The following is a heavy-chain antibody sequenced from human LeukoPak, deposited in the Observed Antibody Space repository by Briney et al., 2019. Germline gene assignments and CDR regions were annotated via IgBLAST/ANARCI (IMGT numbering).Heavy chain of an antibody. D-gene: IGHD3-22*01. CDR2: ISSSSTYI. J-gene: IGHJ3*02. V-gene: IGHV3-21*01. CDR1: GFTFSSYS. CDR3: ARADSSGYYLVGGFDI. Sequence: GRSLRLSCAASGFTFSSYSMNWVRQAPGKGLEWVSCISSSSTYIYYADSVKGRFTVSRDNAKNSLNLQMNSLRAEDTAVYYCARADSSGYYLVGGFDIWGQGTMVTVSS.